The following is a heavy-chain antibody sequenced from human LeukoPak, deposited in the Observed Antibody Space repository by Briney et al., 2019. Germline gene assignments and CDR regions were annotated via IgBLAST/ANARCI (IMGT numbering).Heavy chain of an antibody. J-gene: IGHJ4*02. D-gene: IGHD6-25*01. CDR3: ARERHGRLVH. Sequence: PGGSLRLSCAASGFTVSSNHMSWVRQAPGKGLEWVSNIYSGGRTHYADSVRGRFTVSRDNSKNTLYLQMNSLRTEDTAVYYCARERHGRLVHWGQGTLVTVSS. CDR2: IYSGGRT. CDR1: GFTVSSNH. V-gene: IGHV3-66*02.